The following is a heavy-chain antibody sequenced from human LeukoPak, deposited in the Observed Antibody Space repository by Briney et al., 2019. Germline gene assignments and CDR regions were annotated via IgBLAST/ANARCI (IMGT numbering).Heavy chain of an antibody. CDR3: AREYVVPAYYYYGMDV. CDR1: GYTFTGYY. Sequence: GASVKVSCKASGYTFTGYYMHWVRQAPGQGLEWMGWISPNSGGTNYAQKFQGWVTMTRDTSISTAYMELSRLRSDDTAVYYCAREYVVPAYYYYGMDVWGKGTTVTVSS. J-gene: IGHJ6*04. V-gene: IGHV1-2*04. CDR2: ISPNSGGT. D-gene: IGHD2-2*01.